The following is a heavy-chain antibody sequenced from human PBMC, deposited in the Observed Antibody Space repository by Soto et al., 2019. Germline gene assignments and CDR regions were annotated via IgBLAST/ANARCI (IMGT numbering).Heavy chain of an antibody. CDR3: AILSHRVWHHHYYGMDV. J-gene: IGHJ6*02. CDR2: ISDEGKNK. V-gene: IGHV3-30*03. Sequence: QVQLVESGGGVVQPGTSLRLSCAASGFIFSTNGMYWVRQAPAKGLEWVALISDEGKNKWHADPVKGRFTISRDISKNTLYLQMNSLRPEDTAVYYCAILSHRVWHHHYYGMDVWGQGTTVTVSS. CDR1: GFIFSTNG. D-gene: IGHD2-15*01.